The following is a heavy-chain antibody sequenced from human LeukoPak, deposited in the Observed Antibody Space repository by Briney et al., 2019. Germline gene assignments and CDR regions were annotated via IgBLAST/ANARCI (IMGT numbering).Heavy chain of an antibody. Sequence: KPSETLSLTCAVSGYSISSGYYWGLIRQPPGKGLEWIGSHYHSGSTYYNPFLKSRVTITVDTSKNQFSLKLSSVTAADTAVYYCARRQVGATTGIDYWGQGTLVTVSS. V-gene: IGHV4-38-2*01. J-gene: IGHJ4*02. CDR1: GYSISSGYY. D-gene: IGHD1-26*01. CDR2: HYHSGST. CDR3: ARRQVGATTGIDY.